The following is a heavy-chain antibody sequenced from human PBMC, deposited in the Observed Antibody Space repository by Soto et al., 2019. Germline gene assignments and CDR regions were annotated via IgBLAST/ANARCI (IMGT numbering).Heavy chain of an antibody. V-gene: IGHV1-69*01. D-gene: IGHD1-26*01. CDR1: GGTFSSSG. CDR2: IMPIFGTA. J-gene: IGHJ4*02. Sequence: QVQLVQSGAEVQKPGSSVKVSCKASGGTFSSSGISWVRQAPGQGLEWMGGIMPIFGTANYAQKFQGRVTITADESTSTAYMELSSLRSEDTAVYYCARDSGSYYLLLDYWGQGTLVTVSS. CDR3: ARDSGSYYLLLDY.